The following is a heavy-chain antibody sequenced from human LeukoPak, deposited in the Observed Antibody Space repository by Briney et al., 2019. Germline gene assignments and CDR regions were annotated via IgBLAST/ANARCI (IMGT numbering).Heavy chain of an antibody. J-gene: IGHJ4*02. CDR1: GYSISTGYY. V-gene: IGHV4-38-2*02. CDR3: ARGAEYYAIWRGYAGYSDY. D-gene: IGHD3/OR15-3a*01. Sequence: SETLSLTCTVSGYSISTGYYWDWIRQPPGKGLEWIGTFYHGGSTCYNPSLRSRGTISLDRSKKKFSLKLTSVTAADTAVYFCARGAEYYAIWRGYAGYSDYWGQGISVTVSS. CDR2: FYHGGST.